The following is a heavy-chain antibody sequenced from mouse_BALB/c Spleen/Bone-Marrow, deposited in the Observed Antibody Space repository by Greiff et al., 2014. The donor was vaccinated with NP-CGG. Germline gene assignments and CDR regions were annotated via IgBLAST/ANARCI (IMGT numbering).Heavy chain of an antibody. D-gene: IGHD2-5*01. CDR2: IYPGDGDT. Sequence: QGQLQQSGAELARPGTSVKLSCKTSGYTFTNYWMQWIKQRPGQGLEWIGTIYPGDGDTRYTQKFKGKATLTADKSSSTAYMQLSSLASEDSAVYYCARSNYPYAMDYWGQGTSVTVSS. CDR1: GYTFTNYW. V-gene: IGHV1-87*01. CDR3: ARSNYPYAMDY. J-gene: IGHJ4*01.